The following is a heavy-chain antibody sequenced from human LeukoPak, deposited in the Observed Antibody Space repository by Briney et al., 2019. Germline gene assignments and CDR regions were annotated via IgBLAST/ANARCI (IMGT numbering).Heavy chain of an antibody. J-gene: IGHJ4*02. D-gene: IGHD4-17*01. CDR3: ARGGTGTHGDYVFNY. CDR1: GYTFTGYY. Sequence: ASVKVSCKASGYTFTGYYMHWVRQAPGQGLEWMGWINPNSGGTNYAQKFQGWVTMTRDTSISTAYMELSRLRSDDTAVYYCARGGTGTHGDYVFNYWGQGTLVTVSS. V-gene: IGHV1-2*04. CDR2: INPNSGGT.